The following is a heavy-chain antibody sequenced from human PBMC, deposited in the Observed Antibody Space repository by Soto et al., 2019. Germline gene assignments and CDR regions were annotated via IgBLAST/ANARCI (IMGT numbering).Heavy chain of an antibody. Sequence: ATPSHTKAFSGGSISGSDGCWGRPRHSPGKGPEGIGSVFYTVFTSSNPSLESRVSVSVDTSKNQFSLKVSGVSAADTAVYYCATSQKGYNWNYFDQWGQGALVTVSS. CDR1: GGSISGSDGC. J-gene: IGHJ4*02. CDR3: ATSQKGYNWNYFDQ. CDR2: VFYTVFT. V-gene: IGHV4-39*05. D-gene: IGHD1-20*01.